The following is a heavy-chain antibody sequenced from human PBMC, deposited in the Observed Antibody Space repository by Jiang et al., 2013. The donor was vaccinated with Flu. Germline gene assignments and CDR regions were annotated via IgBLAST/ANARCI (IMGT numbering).Heavy chain of an antibody. Sequence: RLSCAASGFAFMNYALTWVRLAPGKGLEWVSAMSGTGETAFYAASVKGRFTISRDNSKNTLYLHMNSLTAEDTAVYFCAKGRGDFYYYAMDVWGQGTTVTVSS. CDR2: MSGTGETA. CDR3: AKGRGDFYYYAMDV. J-gene: IGHJ6*02. D-gene: IGHD3-3*01. V-gene: IGHV3-23*01. CDR1: GFAFMNYA.